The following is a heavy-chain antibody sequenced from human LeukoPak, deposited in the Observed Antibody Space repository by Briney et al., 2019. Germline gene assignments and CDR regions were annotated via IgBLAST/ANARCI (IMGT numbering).Heavy chain of an antibody. CDR1: GFGFSNYW. CDR2: IKEDGSVI. CDR3: ATGRWFGEFAGSAFED. V-gene: IGHV3-7*01. D-gene: IGHD3-10*01. J-gene: IGHJ4*02. Sequence: AGSRRLSCLGSGFGFSNYWMTWLRQAQGEGLEWVANIKEDGSVIYYADSVKGRFTISRDNAKNSVYLQMNSLRVEDTALYYCATGRWFGEFAGSAFEDWGQGTLVTVSS.